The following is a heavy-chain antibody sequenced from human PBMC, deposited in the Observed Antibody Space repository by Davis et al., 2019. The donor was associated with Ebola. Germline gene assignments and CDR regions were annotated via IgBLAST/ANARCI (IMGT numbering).Heavy chain of an antibody. J-gene: IGHJ4*02. CDR2: MNPNSANT. D-gene: IGHD2-2*01. V-gene: IGHV1-8*01. Sequence: ASVTVSCKASGYTFTSYDINWVRQAPGQGPEWMGWMNPNSANTGYARKFQGRVTMTRDTSITTAYMELSSLTSEDTAVYYCVRGEDYCTSASCYDYWGQGTLVTVSS. CDR1: GYTFTSYD. CDR3: VRGEDYCTSASCYDY.